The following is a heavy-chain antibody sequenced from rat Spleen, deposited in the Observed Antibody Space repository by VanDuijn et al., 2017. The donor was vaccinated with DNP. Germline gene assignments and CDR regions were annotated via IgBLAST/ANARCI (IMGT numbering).Heavy chain of an antibody. Sequence: EVQLQESGPGLVKPSQSLSLTCFVTGYSITSGYGWNWIRKFPGNKLEWMGYINSAGNTNYNPTLKRQISITTDTSKNKFFLQLTSVTTEDTATYYCARSVSACVMDAWGQGASVTVSS. CDR3: ARSVSACVMDA. CDR2: INSAGNT. V-gene: IGHV3-3*01. CDR1: GYSITSGYG. J-gene: IGHJ4*01.